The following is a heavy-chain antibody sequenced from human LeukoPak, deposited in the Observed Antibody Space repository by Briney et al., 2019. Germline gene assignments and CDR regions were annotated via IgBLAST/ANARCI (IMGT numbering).Heavy chain of an antibody. J-gene: IGHJ3*02. D-gene: IGHD3-22*01. CDR3: ARKPITMLVVDAFDI. CDR2: IIPIFGTA. CDR1: GGTFSSYA. V-gene: IGHV1-69*06. Sequence: SVKVSCKASGGTFSSYAISWVRQAPGQGLEWMGGIIPIFGTANYAQKFQGRVTITADKSTNTAYMELSSPRSEDTAVYYCARKPITMLVVDAFDIWGQGTMVTVSS.